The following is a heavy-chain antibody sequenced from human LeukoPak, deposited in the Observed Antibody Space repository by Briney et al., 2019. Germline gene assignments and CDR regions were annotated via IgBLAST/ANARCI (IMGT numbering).Heavy chain of an antibody. D-gene: IGHD6-19*01. V-gene: IGHV3-23*01. CDR1: GFSFSSYA. Sequence: PGGSLRLSCAASGFSFSSYAMTWVRQTPGKGLEWVSVIGSDGGGIQYAAPVKGRFTISRDNSKNTLHLQMNSLRVEDTAVYYCAKGGSSGWPHFDYWGQGTLVTVSS. CDR2: IGSDGGGI. CDR3: AKGGSSGWPHFDY. J-gene: IGHJ4*02.